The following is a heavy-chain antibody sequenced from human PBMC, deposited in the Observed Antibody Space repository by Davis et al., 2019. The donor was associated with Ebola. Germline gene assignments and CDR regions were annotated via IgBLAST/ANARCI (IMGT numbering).Heavy chain of an antibody. V-gene: IGHV4-59*12. Sequence: SETLSLTCTVSGGSISSYYWSWIRQPPGKGLEWIGSIYYSGSTYYNPSLKSRVTISVDTSKNQFSLKLSSVTAADTAVYYCARVRGYSYIDYWGQGTLVTVS. J-gene: IGHJ4*02. CDR1: GGSISSYY. D-gene: IGHD5-18*01. CDR2: IYYSGST. CDR3: ARVRGYSYIDY.